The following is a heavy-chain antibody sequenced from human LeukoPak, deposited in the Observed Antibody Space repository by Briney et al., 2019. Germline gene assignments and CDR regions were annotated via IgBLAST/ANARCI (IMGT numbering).Heavy chain of an antibody. Sequence: ASVKVSCKASVYTFTSYGISWVRQAPGQGVEGMGWISTYNGNTDYAQKLKGRVPMTTDTSTSTAYMELRSLRSDETAVYYCARVNPDSGYDLDYWGQGTLVTVSS. CDR2: ISTYNGNT. CDR1: VYTFTSYG. V-gene: IGHV1-18*04. CDR3: ARVNPDSGYDLDY. J-gene: IGHJ4*02. D-gene: IGHD5-12*01.